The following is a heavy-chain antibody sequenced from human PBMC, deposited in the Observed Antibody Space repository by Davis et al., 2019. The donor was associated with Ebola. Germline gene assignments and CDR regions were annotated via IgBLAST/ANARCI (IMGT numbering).Heavy chain of an antibody. J-gene: IGHJ4*02. Sequence: GGSLRLSCGVSGFTFSNYEMNWVRQAPGKGLEWISYISSSGDAIYYADSVKGRFTTSRDNARNSLDLQMNSLRVEDTAVYHCVPGTWIRGQGILVTVSS. CDR1: GFTFSNYE. CDR2: ISSSGDAI. D-gene: IGHD5-18*01. CDR3: VPGTWI. V-gene: IGHV3-48*03.